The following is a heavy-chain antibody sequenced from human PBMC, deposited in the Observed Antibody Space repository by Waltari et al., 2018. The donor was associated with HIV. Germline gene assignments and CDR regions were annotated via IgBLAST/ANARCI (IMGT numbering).Heavy chain of an antibody. CDR2: ISRSSDYI. D-gene: IGHD4-17*01. V-gene: IGHV3-21*06. CDR1: GFLFSRHA. J-gene: IGHJ4*02. CDR3: TATVTTRGTFDY. Sequence: EVQLVESGGGMDKPGGSRSLPCAASGFLFSRHAMNWVRQAPGKGLEWIAYISRSSDYIYYADSIKGRFTISRDNAKNSVFLHMDNLRDVDTAVYYCTATVTTRGTFDYWGQGTAVPVS.